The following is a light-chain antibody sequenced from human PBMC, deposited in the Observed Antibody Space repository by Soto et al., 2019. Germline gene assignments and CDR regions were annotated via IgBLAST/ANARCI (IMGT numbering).Light chain of an antibody. J-gene: IGKJ1*01. V-gene: IGKV3-20*01. CDR2: GAS. CDR3: QQYGSSPRT. Sequence: EMVFTPFPDTLSLSPGERATLSWRASQTVSSNFLAWYQQRPGQAPRLLIYGASSRATGIPDRFSGSGSGTDFTLTISRLEPEDFAVYFCQQYGSSPRTFGQGTKVDI. CDR1: QTVSSNF.